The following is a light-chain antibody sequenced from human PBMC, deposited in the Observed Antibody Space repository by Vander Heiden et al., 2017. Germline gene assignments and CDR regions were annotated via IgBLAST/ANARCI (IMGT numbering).Light chain of an antibody. J-gene: IGKJ1*01. Sequence: DIVMTQSPDSLAVSLGERATINCKSSQSVLYSSNNKNYLAWYQQKPGQPPKLLIYWASTRVSGVPDRFSGSGSGTDFTLTISSLQAEDVAVYYCQQDYSTPRTFGQGTKVEIK. V-gene: IGKV4-1*01. CDR2: WAS. CDR3: QQDYSTPRT. CDR1: QSVLYSSNNKNY.